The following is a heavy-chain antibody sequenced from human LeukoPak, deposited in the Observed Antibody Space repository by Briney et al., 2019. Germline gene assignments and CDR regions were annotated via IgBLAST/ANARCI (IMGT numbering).Heavy chain of an antibody. CDR3: AKDRTPLTVVVSHFNY. J-gene: IGHJ4*02. D-gene: IGHD2-15*01. V-gene: IGHV3-23*01. CDR1: GFTFDNYA. Sequence: PGGSLRLSCAASGFTFDNYAMSWVRQAPGKGLEWVSTIRSNGDTTYYADSVKGRFTISRDNSKNTLYLQMNGLRADDTAVYYCAKDRTPLTVVVSHFNYWGQGALVSVSS. CDR2: IRSNGDTT.